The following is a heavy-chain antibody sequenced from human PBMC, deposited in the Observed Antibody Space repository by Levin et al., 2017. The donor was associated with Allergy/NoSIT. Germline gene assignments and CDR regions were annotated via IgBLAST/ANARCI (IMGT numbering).Heavy chain of an antibody. J-gene: IGHJ4*02. V-gene: IGHV3-33*01. CDR3: ARGVLCSGGHCYRIFDY. D-gene: IGHD2-15*01. CDR1: GFSFSSYA. Sequence: LSLTCAASGFSFSSYAMHWVRQAPGKGLEWMASIWYDGSHEDYADSVKGRFTISRDNSKNTLYLQMNSLRPEDTAVYYCARGVLCSGGHCYRIFDYWGQGTLVTVSS. CDR2: IWYDGSHE.